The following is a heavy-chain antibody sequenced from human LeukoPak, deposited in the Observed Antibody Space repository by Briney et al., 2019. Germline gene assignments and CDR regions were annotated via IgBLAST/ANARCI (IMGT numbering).Heavy chain of an antibody. J-gene: IGHJ5*02. CDR1: GFTFSSFD. V-gene: IGHV3-23*01. Sequence: GGTLRLSCAASGFTFSSFDMSWVRQAPGEGLEWVSAISGSGGSTYNADSVKGRFTISRDNAKNSLYLQMNSLRAEDTAVYYCARGARRLDPWGQGTLVTVSS. CDR2: ISGSGGST. CDR3: ARGARRLDP. D-gene: IGHD6-25*01.